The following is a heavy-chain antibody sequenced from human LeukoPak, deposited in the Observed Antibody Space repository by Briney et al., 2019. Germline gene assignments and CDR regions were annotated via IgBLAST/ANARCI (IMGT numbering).Heavy chain of an antibody. J-gene: IGHJ4*02. Sequence: PETLSLTCTVSGGSISSYYWSWIRQPPGKGLEWIGYIYYSGSTNYNPSLMSRVTISVDASKNQFSLKLSSVTAADTALYYCARQTLVGATFYFDYWGQGTLVTVSS. CDR3: ARQTLVGATFYFDY. CDR2: IYYSGST. CDR1: GGSISSYY. V-gene: IGHV4-59*01. D-gene: IGHD1-26*01.